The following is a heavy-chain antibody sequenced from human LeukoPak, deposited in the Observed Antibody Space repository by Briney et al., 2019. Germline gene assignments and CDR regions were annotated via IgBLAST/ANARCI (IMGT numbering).Heavy chain of an antibody. CDR3: ARGGIIAVAAPPDY. D-gene: IGHD6-19*01. J-gene: IGHJ4*02. CDR1: GGTFSSYA. V-gene: IGHV1-69*04. Sequence: ASVKVSCKASGGTFSSYAISWVRQAPGQGLEWMGRIIPILGIANYAQKFQGRVTITADKSTSTAYMELGSLRSEDTAVYYCARGGIIAVAAPPDYWGQGTLVTVSS. CDR2: IIPILGIA.